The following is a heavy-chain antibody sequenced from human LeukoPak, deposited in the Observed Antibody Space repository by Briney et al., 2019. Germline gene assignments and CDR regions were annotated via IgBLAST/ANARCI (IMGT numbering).Heavy chain of an antibody. CDR3: AKVPPYDCRGGSC. V-gene: IGHV3-30*18. CDR1: GFTFSSYC. J-gene: IGHJ3*01. D-gene: IGHD2-15*01. Sequence: AGSLRLSCAASGFTFSSYCMRWVRQAPGKGLEWVAVISYDGSNKYYADSVKGRFTISRDNPKTTLYLQMNSLRAEDTAVYYCAKVPPYDCRGGSCWGEGTMVTVSS. CDR2: ISYDGSNK.